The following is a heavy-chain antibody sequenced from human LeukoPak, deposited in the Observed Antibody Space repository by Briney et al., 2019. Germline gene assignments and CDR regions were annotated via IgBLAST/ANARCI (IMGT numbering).Heavy chain of an antibody. J-gene: IGHJ3*02. CDR2: ISYSGSI. CDR3: ARAYYFDSSGYDDAFDI. V-gene: IGHV4-59*01. Sequence: KPSETLSLTCTVSGGSISNYYWTWIRQPPGKGLEWSGFISYSGSISYNPSLKSRVTISLDTSKNQFSLKLSSVTAADTAVYYCARAYYFDSSGYDDAFDIWGQGTMVTVSS. D-gene: IGHD3-22*01. CDR1: GGSISNYY.